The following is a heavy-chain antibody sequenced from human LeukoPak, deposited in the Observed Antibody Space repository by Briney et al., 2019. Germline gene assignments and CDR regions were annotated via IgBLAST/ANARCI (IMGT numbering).Heavy chain of an antibody. CDR2: IIPILGIA. D-gene: IGHD3-10*01. CDR1: GGAFSSYA. J-gene: IGHJ4*02. V-gene: IGHV1-69*04. CDR3: ARIAVRGVIRANFDY. Sequence: SVKVSCKASGGAFSSYAISWVRQAPGQGLEWMGRIIPILGIADYAQKFQGRVTITADKSTSTAYMELSSLRSEDTAVYYCARIAVRGVIRANFDYWGQGTLVTVSS.